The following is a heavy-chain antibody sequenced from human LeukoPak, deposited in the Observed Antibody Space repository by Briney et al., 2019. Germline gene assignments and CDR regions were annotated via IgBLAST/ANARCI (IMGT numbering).Heavy chain of an antibody. CDR3: AGTSSGWSFDY. D-gene: IGHD6-19*01. J-gene: IGHJ4*02. CDR2: IKPDGGDK. Sequence: GGSLRLSCAASGFTFSTYWMSWVRQAPGKGLEWVANIKPDGGDKYYVDSVKGRFTISRDNANNSLYLQMSSLRAEDTAVYYCAGTSSGWSFDYWGQGTLVTVSS. CDR1: GFTFSTYW. V-gene: IGHV3-7*01.